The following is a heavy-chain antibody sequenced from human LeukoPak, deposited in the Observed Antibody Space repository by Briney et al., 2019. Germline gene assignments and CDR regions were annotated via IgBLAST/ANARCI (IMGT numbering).Heavy chain of an antibody. J-gene: IGHJ3*02. CDR1: GGTFSSYA. Sequence: AASVKVSCKASGGTFSSYAISWVRQAPGQGLEWMGRIIPILGTANYAQKFQGRVTITTDESTSTAYMELSSLRSEDTAVYYCARDAPDFWSGFDAFDIWGQGTMVTVSS. CDR2: IIPILGTA. D-gene: IGHD3-3*01. V-gene: IGHV1-69*11. CDR3: ARDAPDFWSGFDAFDI.